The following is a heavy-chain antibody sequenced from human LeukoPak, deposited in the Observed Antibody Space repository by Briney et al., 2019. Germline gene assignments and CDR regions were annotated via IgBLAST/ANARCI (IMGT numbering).Heavy chain of an antibody. D-gene: IGHD6-6*01. V-gene: IGHV3-30*02. Sequence: GGSLRLSCAASGFTFSSYGMHWVRQAPGKGLEWVAFIRYDGSNKYYADSVKGRFTTSRDNSKNTLYLQMNSLRAEDTAVYYCAKDLGFIAARRGDWFDPWGQGTLVTVSS. CDR3: AKDLGFIAARRGDWFDP. J-gene: IGHJ5*02. CDR1: GFTFSSYG. CDR2: IRYDGSNK.